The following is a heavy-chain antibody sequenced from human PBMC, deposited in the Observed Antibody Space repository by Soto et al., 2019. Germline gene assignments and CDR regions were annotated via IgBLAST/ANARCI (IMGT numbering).Heavy chain of an antibody. Sequence: QVQLVQSGAEVKKPGASVKVSCKASGYTFTSYDINWVRQATGQGLEWMGWMNPNSGNTGYAQKFQGRVTMTRNTXIXXAYMELSSLRSEDTAVYYCARSIVGARRWVGPGGYWGQGTLVTVSS. CDR3: ARSIVGARRWVGPGGY. V-gene: IGHV1-8*01. CDR2: MNPNSGNT. J-gene: IGHJ4*02. CDR1: GYTFTSYD. D-gene: IGHD1-26*01.